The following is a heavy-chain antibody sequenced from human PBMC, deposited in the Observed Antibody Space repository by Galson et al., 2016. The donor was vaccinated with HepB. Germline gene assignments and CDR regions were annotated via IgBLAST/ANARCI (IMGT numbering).Heavy chain of an antibody. J-gene: IGHJ4*02. D-gene: IGHD1-26*01. CDR2: VFWDDDK. CDR3: AQRHWEKLLFEN. V-gene: IGHV2-5*02. Sequence: PALVKPTQTLTLTCTFSGFSLNTRGVGVGWARQPPGKALEWLAVVFWDDDKRYSPSLKNRVNITKDTSTSQVVLTLTNMDPVDTATYFCAQRHWEKLLFENWGQGTLVTVSS. CDR1: GFSLNTRGVG.